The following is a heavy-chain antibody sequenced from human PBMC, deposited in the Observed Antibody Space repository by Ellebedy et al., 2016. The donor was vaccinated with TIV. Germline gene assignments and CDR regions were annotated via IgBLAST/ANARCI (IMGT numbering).Heavy chain of an antibody. CDR3: TTYASGSFGY. Sequence: GGSLRLSCAVSGFTFTHAWMSWVRQAPGKGLEWVGRIYSRTDGVTTNYAAPVKARFTISTDDSKTTLYLQMRSLKTEDSAVYYCTTYASGSFGYWGQGTLVTVSS. CDR2: IYSRTDGVTT. D-gene: IGHD3-10*01. J-gene: IGHJ4*02. CDR1: GFTFTHAW. V-gene: IGHV3-15*01.